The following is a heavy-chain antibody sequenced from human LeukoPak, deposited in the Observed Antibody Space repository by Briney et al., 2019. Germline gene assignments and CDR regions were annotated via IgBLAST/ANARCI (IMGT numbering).Heavy chain of an antibody. CDR2: ISSNGGST. CDR1: GFTFSDYS. J-gene: IGHJ4*02. D-gene: IGHD3-22*01. CDR3: ARVTYYYDSSGYYSAGFDY. Sequence: GGSLRLSCAASGFTFSDYSMNWVRQAPGKGLEYVSAISSNGGSTYYANSVKGRFTISRDNSKNTLYLQMGSLRAEDMAVYYCARVTYYYDSSGYYSAGFDYWGQGTLVTVSS. V-gene: IGHV3-64*01.